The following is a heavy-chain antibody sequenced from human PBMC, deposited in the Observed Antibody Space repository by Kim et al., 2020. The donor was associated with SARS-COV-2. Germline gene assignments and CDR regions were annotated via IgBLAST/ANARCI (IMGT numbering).Heavy chain of an antibody. V-gene: IGHV3-9*01. D-gene: IGHD3-10*01. Sequence: GKARFTISKDNAKNSLYLQMNSLRAEDTALYYCAKSLWFGEHYYYYGMDVWGQGTTVTVSS. J-gene: IGHJ6*02. CDR3: AKSLWFGEHYYYYGMDV.